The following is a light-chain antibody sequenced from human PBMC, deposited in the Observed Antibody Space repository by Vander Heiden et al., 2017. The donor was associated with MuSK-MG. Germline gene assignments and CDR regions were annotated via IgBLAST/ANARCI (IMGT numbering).Light chain of an antibody. CDR3: HQDYGSSPT. CDR2: DAS. V-gene: IGKV1-5*01. J-gene: IGKJ1*01. CDR1: QSIGTW. Sequence: GDRVIITCRASQSIGTWLAWYQQQPGKAPKFLIYDASTLETGVPSRFSGSGSGTNFILTIISLQPDDFATYYCHQDYGSSPTFGQGTKVENK.